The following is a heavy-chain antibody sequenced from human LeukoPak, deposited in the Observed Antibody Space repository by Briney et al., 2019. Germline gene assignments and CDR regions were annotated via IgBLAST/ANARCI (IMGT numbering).Heavy chain of an antibody. CDR1: GFTFSSYA. J-gene: IGHJ6*02. D-gene: IGHD3-10*01. CDR2: SSGSGGST. CDR3: AKPGRPYYYYYGMDV. Sequence: GGSLRLSCAASGFTFSSYAMSWGRQAPGQGLEWVSASSGSGGSTYYADSVKGRFTISRDNSKNTLYLQMNSLRAEDTAVYYCAKPGRPYYYYYGMDVWGQGTTVTVSS. V-gene: IGHV3-23*01.